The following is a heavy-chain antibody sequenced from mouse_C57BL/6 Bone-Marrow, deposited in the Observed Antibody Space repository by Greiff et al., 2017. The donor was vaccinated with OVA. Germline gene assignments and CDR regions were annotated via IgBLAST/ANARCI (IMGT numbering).Heavy chain of an antibody. CDR1: GYAFTNYL. CDR3: ARSGGLAY. D-gene: IGHD1-1*02. CDR2: INPGSGGT. Sequence: QVQLQQSGAELVRPGTSVKVSCKASGYAFTNYLIEWVKQRPGQGLEWIGVINPGSGGTNYNEKFKGKATLTADKSSSTAYMQLSSLTSEDSAVLFCARSGGLAYWGQGTLGTVSA. J-gene: IGHJ3*01. V-gene: IGHV1-54*01.